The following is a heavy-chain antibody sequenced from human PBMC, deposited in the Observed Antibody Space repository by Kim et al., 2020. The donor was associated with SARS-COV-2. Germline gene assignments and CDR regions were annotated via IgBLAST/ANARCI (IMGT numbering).Heavy chain of an antibody. CDR2: IGGSDGVV. CDR1: GLNFHIQY. V-gene: IGHV3-11*04. Sequence: GGSLRLSCAASGLNFHIQYMTWIRQAPGKGLEWVSFIGGSDGVVSYADSVRGRFTISRDNARNTVYLQMNSLRVEDTAVYYCAPLHFYSSAHWGQGTLVT. J-gene: IGHJ4*02. D-gene: IGHD6-19*01. CDR3: APLHFYSSAH.